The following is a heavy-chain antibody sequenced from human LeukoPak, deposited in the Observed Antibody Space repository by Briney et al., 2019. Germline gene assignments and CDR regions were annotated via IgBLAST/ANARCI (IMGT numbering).Heavy chain of an antibody. CDR1: GGSISSSSYY. V-gene: IGHV4-39*07. CDR2: IYYSGST. Sequence: SETLSLTCTVSGGSISSSSYYWGWIRQPPGKGLEWIGSIYYSGSTNYNPSLKSRVTISVDTSKNQFSLKLSSVTAADTAVYYCARVDGASYYYYYMDVWGKGTTVTVSS. CDR3: ARVDGASYYYYYMDV. J-gene: IGHJ6*03. D-gene: IGHD4/OR15-4a*01.